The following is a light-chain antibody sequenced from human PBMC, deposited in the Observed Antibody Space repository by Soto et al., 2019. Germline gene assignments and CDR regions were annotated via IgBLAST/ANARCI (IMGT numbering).Light chain of an antibody. CDR2: RNN. Sequence: QSVLTQPPSASGTPGQRVTISCSGSSSNIGSNYVYWYQQLPGTAPKLLIYRNNQRPSGVPDRFSGSKSGTSAALAISGLRSEDEADYYCAAWDDSRSGPVFGGGTQVTVL. CDR1: SSNIGSNY. CDR3: AAWDDSRSGPV. V-gene: IGLV1-47*01. J-gene: IGLJ7*01.